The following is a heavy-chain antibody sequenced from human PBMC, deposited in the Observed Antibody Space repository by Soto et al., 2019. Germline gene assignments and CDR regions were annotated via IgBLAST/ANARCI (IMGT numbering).Heavy chain of an antibody. CDR1: GSTFTSYD. J-gene: IGHJ4*02. V-gene: IGHV1-8*01. Sequence: ASVKVSCKASGSTFTSYDINWVRQATGQGLEWMGWMNPNSGNTGYAQKFQGRVTMTRNTSISTAYMELSSLRSEDTAVYYCARGDDFWSGYWGGYWGQGTLVTVSS. CDR3: ARGDDFWSGYWGGY. CDR2: MNPNSGNT. D-gene: IGHD3-3*01.